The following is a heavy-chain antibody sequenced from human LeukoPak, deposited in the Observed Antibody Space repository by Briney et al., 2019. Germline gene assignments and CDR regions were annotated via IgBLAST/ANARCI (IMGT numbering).Heavy chain of an antibody. Sequence: PSETLSLTCTVSGGSISSGDYYWSWIRQPPGKGLEWIGYIYYSGSTYYNPSLKSRVAISVDTSKNQFSLKLSSVTAADTAVYYCATTLWFGMNWFDPWGQGTLVTVSS. CDR2: IYYSGST. CDR3: ATTLWFGMNWFDP. V-gene: IGHV4-39*01. J-gene: IGHJ5*02. D-gene: IGHD3-10*01. CDR1: GGSISSGDYY.